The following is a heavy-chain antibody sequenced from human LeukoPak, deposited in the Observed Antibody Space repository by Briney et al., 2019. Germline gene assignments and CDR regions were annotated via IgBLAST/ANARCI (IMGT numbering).Heavy chain of an antibody. D-gene: IGHD4-17*01. CDR3: AKVRKSTVEPPAEYFQH. CDR2: ISGSGGST. J-gene: IGHJ1*01. Sequence: GGSLRLSCAASGFTFSSYAMHWVRQAPGKGLEWVSAISGSGGSTYYADSVKGRFTISRDNSKNTLYLQMNSLRAEDTAVYYCAKVRKSTVEPPAEYFQHWGQGTLVTVSS. V-gene: IGHV3-23*01. CDR1: GFTFSSYA.